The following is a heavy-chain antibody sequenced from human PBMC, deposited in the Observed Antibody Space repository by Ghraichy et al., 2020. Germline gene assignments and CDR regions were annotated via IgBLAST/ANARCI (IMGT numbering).Heavy chain of an antibody. CDR2: IIPIFGTA. V-gene: IGHV1-69*13. J-gene: IGHJ4*02. D-gene: IGHD5-12*01. CDR3: ARWIMEGYYFDY. Sequence: SVKVSCKASGGTFSSYAISWVRQAPGQGLEWMGGIIPIFGTANYAQKFQGRVTITADESTSTAYMELSSLRSEDTAVYYCARWIMEGYYFDYWGQGTLVTVSS. CDR1: GGTFSSYA.